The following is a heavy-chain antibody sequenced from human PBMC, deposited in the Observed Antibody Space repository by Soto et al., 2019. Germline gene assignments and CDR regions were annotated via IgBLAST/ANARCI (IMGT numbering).Heavy chain of an antibody. D-gene: IGHD6-13*01. CDR1: GGSISSYY. J-gene: IGHJ4*02. CDR3: ARHTPNYSSSWYSFDY. Sequence: SETLSLTCTGSGGSISSYYWSWIRQPPGKGLEWIGYIYYSGSTNYNPSLKSRVTISVDTSKNQFSLKLSSVTAADTAVYYCARHTPNYSSSWYSFDYWGQGTLVTVSS. CDR2: IYYSGST. V-gene: IGHV4-59*08.